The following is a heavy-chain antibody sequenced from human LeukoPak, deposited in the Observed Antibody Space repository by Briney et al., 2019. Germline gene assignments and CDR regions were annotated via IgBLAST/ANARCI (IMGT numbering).Heavy chain of an antibody. Sequence: GASVKVSCKASGYTFTNYGMTWVRQARGQGLEGMGWNNAYNGYTKYAQKIQDRVTVTTDTSTSTAYMELRSLRSDDTAVYYCARGRGSSDWYYCDNWGQGTLVTASS. J-gene: IGHJ4*02. CDR2: NNAYNGYT. CDR1: GYTFTNYG. CDR3: ARGRGSSDWYYCDN. V-gene: IGHV1-18*04. D-gene: IGHD6-19*01.